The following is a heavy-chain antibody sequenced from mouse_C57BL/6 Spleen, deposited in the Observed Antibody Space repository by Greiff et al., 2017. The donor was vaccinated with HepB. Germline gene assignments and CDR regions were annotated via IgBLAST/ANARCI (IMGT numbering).Heavy chain of an antibody. V-gene: IGHV1-22*01. Sequence: EVKLMESGPELVKPGASVKMSCKASGYTFTDYNMHWVKQSHGKSLEWIGYINPNNGGTSYNQKFKGKATLTENKSSSTAYMELRSLTSEDSAVYYCARGGYYGSSWGDYWGQGTTLTVSS. D-gene: IGHD1-1*01. CDR2: INPNNGGT. J-gene: IGHJ2*01. CDR3: ARGGYYGSSWGDY. CDR1: GYTFTDYN.